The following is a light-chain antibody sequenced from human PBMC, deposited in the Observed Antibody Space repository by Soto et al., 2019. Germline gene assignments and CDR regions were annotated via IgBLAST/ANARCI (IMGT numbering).Light chain of an antibody. J-gene: IGKJ2*01. CDR2: AAS. V-gene: IGKV1-39*01. Sequence: DIQMTQSPSSLXASVGDRVTXTXXASQSISSYLNWYQQKPGKAPKLLIYAASSLQSGVPSRFSGSGSGTDFTLTISSLQPEDFATYYCQQSYSTPYTFGQGTKLEIK. CDR3: QQSYSTPYT. CDR1: QSISSY.